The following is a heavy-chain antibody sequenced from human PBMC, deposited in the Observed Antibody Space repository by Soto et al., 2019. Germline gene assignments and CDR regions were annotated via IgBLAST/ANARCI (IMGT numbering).Heavy chain of an antibody. J-gene: IGHJ5*02. CDR3: ARSSAGVFGIVIEGSTLLAP. CDR1: ADTFTSYY. CDR2: INPNGGST. D-gene: IGHD3-16*02. V-gene: IGHV1-46*01. Sequence: VQLVQSGAEVKKPGASVKLSCKAPADTFTSYYIHWVRQAPGHGLEWMGIINPNGGSTRFAQTCQGRTTMTRDTYTSTVYMELRSLRSEDTAVYYCARSSAGVFGIVIEGSTLLAPWGQGSLVTVSS.